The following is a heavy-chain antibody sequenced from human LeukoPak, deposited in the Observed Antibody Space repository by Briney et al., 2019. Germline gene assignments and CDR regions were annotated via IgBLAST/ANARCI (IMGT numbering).Heavy chain of an antibody. V-gene: IGHV4-39*01. D-gene: IGHD1-26*01. CDR1: GGSISSSSYY. CDR3: ARQGIVGATLYY. Sequence: PSETLSLTCTVSGGSISSSSYYWGWIRQAPGKGLEWIGSIYYTGTTYYNPSLKGRVAMSVDTSKNQFSLKLNSVTAADTAVYYCARQGIVGATLYYWGQGPLVPVSS. J-gene: IGHJ4*02. CDR2: IYYTGTT.